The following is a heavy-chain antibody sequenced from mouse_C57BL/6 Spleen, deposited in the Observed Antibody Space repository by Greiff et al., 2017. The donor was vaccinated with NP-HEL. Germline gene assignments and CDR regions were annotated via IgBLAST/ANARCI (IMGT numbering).Heavy chain of an antibody. D-gene: IGHD3-3*01. J-gene: IGHJ2*01. CDR1: GYTFTDYY. Sequence: VQLQQSGPVLVKPGASVKMSCKASGYTFTDYYMNWVKQSHGKSLEWIGVINPYNGGTSYNQKFKGKATLTVDKSSSTAYMELNSLTSEDSAVYYCARSTEGTLYYFDYWGQGTTLTVSS. CDR3: ARSTEGTLYYFDY. CDR2: INPYNGGT. V-gene: IGHV1-19*01.